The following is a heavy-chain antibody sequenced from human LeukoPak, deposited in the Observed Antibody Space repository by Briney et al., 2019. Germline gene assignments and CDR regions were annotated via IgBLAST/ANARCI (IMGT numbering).Heavy chain of an antibody. CDR2: IYDDSST. D-gene: IGHD1-26*01. J-gene: IGHJ4*02. Sequence: AGGSLRLSCAASGFTVSSKYMSWVRQAPGKGLEWVSVIYDDSSTFYAGSVKGRFSISRDNSKNTLYLQMNSLRAEDTGVHYCARVQDSGLFRWFWGQGTLVTVSS. CDR1: GFTVSSKY. CDR3: ARVQDSGLFRWF. V-gene: IGHV3-66*01.